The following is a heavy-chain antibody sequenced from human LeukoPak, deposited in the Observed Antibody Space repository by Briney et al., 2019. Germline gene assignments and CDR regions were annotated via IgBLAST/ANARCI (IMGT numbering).Heavy chain of an antibody. CDR3: ARGLLYYDTLTGYSNDAFDI. Sequence: PSETLSLTCAVYGGSFSGYYWSWIRQPPGKGLEWVGEINHSGSTNYNPSLKSRVTISVDTSKNQFSLKLSSVTAADTAVYYCARGLLYYDTLTGYSNDAFDIWGQGTMVTVSS. CDR2: INHSGST. D-gene: IGHD3-9*01. CDR1: GGSFSGYY. V-gene: IGHV4-34*01. J-gene: IGHJ3*02.